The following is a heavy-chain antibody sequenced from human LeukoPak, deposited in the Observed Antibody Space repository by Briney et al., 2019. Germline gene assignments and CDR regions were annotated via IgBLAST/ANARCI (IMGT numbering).Heavy chain of an antibody. CDR3: ARGGGRRHMKGVYFDY. CDR1: GFTFSSHW. J-gene: IGHJ4*02. Sequence: TGGSLRLSCAASGFTFSSHWMHWVRQAPGKGLVWVSRISGDGSSTSYADSVKGRFTVSRDNAKNTLYLQMNSLRAEDTAAYYCARGGGRRHMKGVYFDYWGQGTLVTVSS. CDR2: ISGDGSST. V-gene: IGHV3-74*01. D-gene: IGHD1-1*01.